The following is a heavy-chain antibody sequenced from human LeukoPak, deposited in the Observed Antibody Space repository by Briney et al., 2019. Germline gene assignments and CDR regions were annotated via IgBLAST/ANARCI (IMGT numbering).Heavy chain of an antibody. Sequence: PGGSLRLSCAASGFTFSSYGMHWVRQAPGKGLGWVAFIRYDGSNKYSADSVKGRFTISRDNSKNTLYLQMNSLRAEDTAVYYCANACSSTSCYSGPGGAFDIWGQGTMVTVSS. CDR2: IRYDGSNK. V-gene: IGHV3-30*02. CDR3: ANACSSTSCYSGPGGAFDI. D-gene: IGHD2-2*01. CDR1: GFTFSSYG. J-gene: IGHJ3*02.